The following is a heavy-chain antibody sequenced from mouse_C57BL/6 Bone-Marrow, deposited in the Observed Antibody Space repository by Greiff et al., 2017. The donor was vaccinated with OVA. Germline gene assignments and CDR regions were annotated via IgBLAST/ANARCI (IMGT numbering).Heavy chain of an antibody. CDR1: GYTFTDYY. Sequence: EVKLMESGPELVKPGASVKISCKASGYTFTDYYMNWVKQSHGKSLEWIGDINPNNGGTSYNQKFKGKATLTVDKSSSTAYMELRSLTSEDSAVYYCARRGVVAPWYFDVWGTGTTVTVSS. J-gene: IGHJ1*03. CDR2: INPNNGGT. D-gene: IGHD1-1*01. CDR3: ARRGVVAPWYFDV. V-gene: IGHV1-26*01.